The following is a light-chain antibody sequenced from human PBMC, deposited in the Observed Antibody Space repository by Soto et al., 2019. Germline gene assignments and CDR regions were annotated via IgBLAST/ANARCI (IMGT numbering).Light chain of an antibody. CDR3: QQYDDWPGYT. V-gene: IGKV3-15*01. Sequence: EMVMTQSPVTSSVSPGERATLSCRASQSVNSKLAWYQQKPGQAPRLLIYGASTRVAGIPDRFSGSGSGTDFALTISSLQSEDIAVYYCQQYDDWPGYTFGQGTKLEIK. CDR2: GAS. J-gene: IGKJ2*01. CDR1: QSVNSK.